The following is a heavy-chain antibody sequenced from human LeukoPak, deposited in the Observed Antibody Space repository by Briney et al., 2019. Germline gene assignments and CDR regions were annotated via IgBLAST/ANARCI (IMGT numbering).Heavy chain of an antibody. J-gene: IGHJ4*02. CDR1: GGTFSSYA. V-gene: IGHV1-69*13. CDR2: IIPILGTA. CDR3: AREEGATMFDAFDF. Sequence: SVKVSCKASGGTFSSYAISWVRQAPGQGLEWMGGIIPILGTANYAQKFQGRVTITADESTSTAYMELSSLRSEDTAVYYCAREEGATMFDAFDFWGQGTLVTVSS. D-gene: IGHD1-26*01.